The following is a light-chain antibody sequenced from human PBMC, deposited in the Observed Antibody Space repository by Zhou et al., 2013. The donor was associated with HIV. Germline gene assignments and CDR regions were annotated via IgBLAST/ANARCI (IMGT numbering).Light chain of an antibody. Sequence: DIQMTQSPSSVSASVGDRVTITCRASQDISNWLAWYQQKPGKAPKLLIYAASSLHSGVPSRFSGSGSGTDFTLTISSLQPEDFATYYCQQADSFPRGSLFGPGTKVDIK. V-gene: IGKV1-12*01. CDR3: QQADSFPRGSL. CDR1: QDISNW. CDR2: AAS. J-gene: IGKJ3*01.